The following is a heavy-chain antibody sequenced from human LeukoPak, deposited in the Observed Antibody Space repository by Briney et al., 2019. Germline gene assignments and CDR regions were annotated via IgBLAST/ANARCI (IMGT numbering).Heavy chain of an antibody. V-gene: IGHV4-39*07. Sequence: PSQTLSLTCTVSSGSISSSSYYWGWIRQPPGKGLEWIGSIYYSGSTYYNPSLKSRVTISVDTSKNQFSLKLSSVTAADTAVYYCARDPEVSNFDYWGQGTLVTVSS. CDR2: IYYSGST. J-gene: IGHJ4*02. CDR1: SGSISSSSYY. D-gene: IGHD6-6*01. CDR3: ARDPEVSNFDY.